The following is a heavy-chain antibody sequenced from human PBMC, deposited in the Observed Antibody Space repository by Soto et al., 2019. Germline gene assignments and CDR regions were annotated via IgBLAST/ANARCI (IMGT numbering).Heavy chain of an antibody. CDR3: ARLVVVSPVANV. CDR2: VFYDGTT. Sequence: QLQLQESGPGPVKPSGTLSLTCTVSGGAINTNNYYWGWVRQPPGKGLEWIGSVFYDGTTYYSPSLKSRVTISWATSMTQFSLKLNSVTAADTAVYYCARLVVVSPVANVWGQGTLVTVSS. CDR1: GGAINTNNYY. V-gene: IGHV4-39*01. J-gene: IGHJ4*02. D-gene: IGHD2-2*01.